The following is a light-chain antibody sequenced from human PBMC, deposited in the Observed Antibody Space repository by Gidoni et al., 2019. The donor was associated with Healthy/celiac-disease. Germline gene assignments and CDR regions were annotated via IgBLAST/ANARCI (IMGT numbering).Light chain of an antibody. CDR3: QQYGSSPLT. Sequence: EIVLTQSPATLSLSPGERATLSCGASQSVSSSYLAWYQQKPGLAPRLLIYDASSRATGIPDRFSGSGSGTDFTLTISRLEPEDFAVYYLQQYGSSPLTFGQGTKVEIK. CDR1: QSVSSSY. V-gene: IGKV3D-20*01. CDR2: DAS. J-gene: IGKJ1*01.